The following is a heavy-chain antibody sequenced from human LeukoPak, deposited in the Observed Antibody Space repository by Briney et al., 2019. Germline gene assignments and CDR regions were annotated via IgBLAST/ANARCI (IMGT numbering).Heavy chain of an antibody. V-gene: IGHV1-69*05. CDR3: ATSLPIDYYYMDV. D-gene: IGHD2-2*01. CDR2: IIPIFGTA. CDR1: GGTFSSYA. Sequence: SVKVSCKASGGTFSSYAISCVRQAPGQGLEWMGGIIPIFGTANYAQKFQGRVTITTDESTSTAYMELSSLRSEDTAVYYCATSLPIDYYYMDVWGKGTTVTVSS. J-gene: IGHJ6*03.